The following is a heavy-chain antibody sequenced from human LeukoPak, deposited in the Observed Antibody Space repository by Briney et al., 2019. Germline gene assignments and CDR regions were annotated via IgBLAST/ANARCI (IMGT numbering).Heavy chain of an antibody. CDR3: AKDPARRGNDAFDI. Sequence: GGSLRLSCAASGFTFSSYGMHWVRQAPGKGLEWVAVISYDGSNKYYADSVKGRLTISRDNSKNTLYLQMNSLRAEDTAVYYCAKDPARRGNDAFDIWGQGTMVTVSS. D-gene: IGHD5-12*01. CDR2: ISYDGSNK. V-gene: IGHV3-30*18. CDR1: GFTFSSYG. J-gene: IGHJ3*02.